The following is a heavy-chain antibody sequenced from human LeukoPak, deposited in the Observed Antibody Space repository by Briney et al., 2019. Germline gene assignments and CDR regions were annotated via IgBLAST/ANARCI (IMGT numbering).Heavy chain of an antibody. V-gene: IGHV3-33*06. CDR3: AKETLAYCSSTSCYPL. CDR1: GFTFSIYG. CDR2: IWYDGRNK. Sequence: GRSLRSSCAASGFTFSIYGMPWVRPAPGPGLAWVAVIWYDGRNKYYADSVKGRFTISRDNSKNTLYLQMNSLRAEDTAVYYCAKETLAYCSSTSCYPLWGQGTLVTVSS. J-gene: IGHJ4*02. D-gene: IGHD2-2*01.